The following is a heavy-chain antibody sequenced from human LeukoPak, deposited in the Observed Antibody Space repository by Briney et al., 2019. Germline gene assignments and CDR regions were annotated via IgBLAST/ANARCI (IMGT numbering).Heavy chain of an antibody. D-gene: IGHD1-26*01. V-gene: IGHV4-59*08. CDR1: GGSISPDH. CDR3: ERLVDGISTRLDS. J-gene: IGHJ4*02. Sequence: SETLSLTCTVSGGSISPDHCAWIRHRPGKGLELNGYFFYTGRARYNPSLASRVTLTVHMSKNQVSLKLRSVTAADTAIYYCERLVDGISTRLDSWGQGTMVTVSS. CDR2: FFYTGRA.